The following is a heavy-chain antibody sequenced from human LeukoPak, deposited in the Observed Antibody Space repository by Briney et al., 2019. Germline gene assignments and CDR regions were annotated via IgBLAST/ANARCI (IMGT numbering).Heavy chain of an antibody. Sequence: SETLSLTCSVSGDSIIDYYWNWIRQPPGKGLEWIGYVYYSGSTNYNPSLKSRVTISVDTSRTQFSLKLTSVTAADTAIYYCARRRKIQLWPSEGGDAFDIWGQGTMVTVSS. CDR2: VYYSGST. CDR3: ARRRKIQLWPSEGGDAFDI. J-gene: IGHJ3*02. D-gene: IGHD5-18*01. CDR1: GDSIIDYY. V-gene: IGHV4-59*08.